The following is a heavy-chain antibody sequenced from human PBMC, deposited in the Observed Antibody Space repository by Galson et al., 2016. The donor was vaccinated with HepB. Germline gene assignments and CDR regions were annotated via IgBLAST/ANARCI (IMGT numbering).Heavy chain of an antibody. CDR1: GFTFSRSG. J-gene: IGHJ4*02. CDR3: AKGGEWLLYFDY. CDR2: ISGSGGST. V-gene: IGHV3-23*01. Sequence: SLRLSCAVSGFTFSRSGMHWVRQAPGKGLEWVSAISGSGGSTYYADSVKGRFTISRDNSKNTLYLQMNSLRAEDTAVYYCAKGGEWLLYFDYWGQGTLVTVSS. D-gene: IGHD3-3*01.